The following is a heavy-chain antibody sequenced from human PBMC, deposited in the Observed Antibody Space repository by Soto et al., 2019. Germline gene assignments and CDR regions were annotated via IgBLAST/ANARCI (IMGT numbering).Heavy chain of an antibody. D-gene: IGHD4-17*01. V-gene: IGHV3-66*01. Sequence: PGGSLRLSCAASGFTVSSNYMSWVRQAPGKGLEWVSVIYSGDSTYYADSVKGRFTITRDNSKNTLYLQMNSLRAEDTAVFYCSRDRPTVTTTRYYYYYMDVWGKGTTVTVSS. CDR3: SRDRPTVTTTRYYYYYMDV. CDR2: IYSGDST. CDR1: GFTVSSNY. J-gene: IGHJ6*03.